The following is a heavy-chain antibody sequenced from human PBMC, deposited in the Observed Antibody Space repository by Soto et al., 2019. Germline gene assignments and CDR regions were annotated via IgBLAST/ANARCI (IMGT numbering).Heavy chain of an antibody. CDR1: GDSISSYY. J-gene: IGHJ5*02. Sequence: QVQLQESGPGLVKPSETLSLTCTVSGDSISSYYWSWIRQPPGKGRKWIGYISYPGSTNYNPSLKSRVTISVDTSTNQFSLKLSSVTAADTAVYYCARGREDGDYGEGWFDPWGQGTLVTVSS. D-gene: IGHD4-17*01. CDR2: ISYPGST. V-gene: IGHV4-59*01. CDR3: ARGREDGDYGEGWFDP.